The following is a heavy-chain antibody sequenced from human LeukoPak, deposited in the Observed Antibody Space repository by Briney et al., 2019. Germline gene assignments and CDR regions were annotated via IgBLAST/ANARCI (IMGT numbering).Heavy chain of an antibody. CDR2: ISWNSGSI. J-gene: IGHJ4*02. CDR3: AKVDSSGYYFHFDY. Sequence: PGRSLRLSCAASGFTFDDYAMHWVRQAPGKGLEWVSGISWNSGSIGYADSVKGRFTISRDNAKNSLYLQMNSLRAEDTALYYCAKVDSSGYYFHFDYWGQGTLVTVSS. V-gene: IGHV3-9*01. D-gene: IGHD3-22*01. CDR1: GFTFDDYA.